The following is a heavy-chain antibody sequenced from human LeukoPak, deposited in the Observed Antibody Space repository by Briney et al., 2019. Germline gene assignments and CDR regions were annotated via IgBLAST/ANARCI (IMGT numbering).Heavy chain of an antibody. D-gene: IGHD3-10*01. CDR2: ISSSGSTI. Sequence: GGSLRLSCAASGFTFSSYEMNWVRQAPGKGLEWVSYISSSGSTIYYADSVKGRFTISRDTAKNSLYLQMNSLRPEDTALYYCAKVGGLGSFYRSPYFAYWGQGTLVTVSS. J-gene: IGHJ4*02. CDR1: GFTFSSYE. CDR3: AKVGGLGSFYRSPYFAY. V-gene: IGHV3-48*03.